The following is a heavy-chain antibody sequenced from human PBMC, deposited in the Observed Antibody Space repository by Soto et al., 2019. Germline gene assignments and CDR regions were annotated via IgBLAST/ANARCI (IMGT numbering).Heavy chain of an antibody. CDR1: GFSLSTSGVG. Sequence: QITWKESGPTLVKPTQTLTLTCTVSGFSLSTSGVGVGWIRQPPGKALEWLELIYWDDDKRYSPSLKSRLTTNKDTSKNQVVLRMTNMDPVDTATYYCARPYYYDSSGGWYFDLWGRGTLVTVSS. CDR3: ARPYYYDSSGGWYFDL. J-gene: IGHJ2*01. D-gene: IGHD3-22*01. V-gene: IGHV2-5*02. CDR2: IYWDDDK.